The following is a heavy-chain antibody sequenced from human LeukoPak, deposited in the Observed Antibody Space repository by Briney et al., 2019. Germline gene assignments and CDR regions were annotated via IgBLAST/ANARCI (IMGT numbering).Heavy chain of an antibody. CDR3: AQAPSRRAENYFDY. CDR1: GFTFRSYA. CDR2: ISGSGGST. V-gene: IGHV3-23*01. Sequence: HPGGSLRLSCAASGFTFRSYAMSWVRQAPGKGLEWVSAISGSGGSTYYADSVKGRFTISRDNSKNTLYLQMNSLRAEDTAVYYCAQAPSRRAENYFDYWGQGTLVTVSS. D-gene: IGHD1-14*01. J-gene: IGHJ4*02.